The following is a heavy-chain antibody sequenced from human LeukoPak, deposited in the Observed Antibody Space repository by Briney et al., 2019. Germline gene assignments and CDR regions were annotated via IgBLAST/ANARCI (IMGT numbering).Heavy chain of an antibody. V-gene: IGHV3-23*01. D-gene: IGHD3-22*01. CDR1: GFTFSSSA. CDR2: ISSSGSTI. J-gene: IGHJ4*02. Sequence: GGSLRLSCAASGFTFSSSALNWVRQAPGKGLEWVSYISSSGSTIYYADSVKGRFTISRDNSKSTLYLQMNSLRAEDTAVYYCAKHHYDSSGYYSGFDYWGQGTLVTVSS. CDR3: AKHHYDSSGYYSGFDY.